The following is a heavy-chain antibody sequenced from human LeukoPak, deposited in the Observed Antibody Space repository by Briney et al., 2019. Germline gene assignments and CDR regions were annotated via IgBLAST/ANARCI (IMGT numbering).Heavy chain of an antibody. J-gene: IGHJ4*02. CDR2: INPNSGGT. D-gene: IGHD6-19*01. CDR1: GYTFTGYY. CDR3: ARAYSSGWEPLDY. V-gene: IGHV1-2*04. Sequence: ASVKVSCTASGYTFTGYYMHWVRQAPGQGLEWMGWINPNSGGTNYAQKFQGWVTMTRDTSISTAYMELSRLRSDDTAVYYCARAYSSGWEPLDYWGQGTLVTVSS.